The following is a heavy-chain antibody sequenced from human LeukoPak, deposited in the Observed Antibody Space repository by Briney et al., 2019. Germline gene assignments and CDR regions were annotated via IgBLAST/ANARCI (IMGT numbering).Heavy chain of an antibody. CDR2: IFYSGST. Sequence: KPSETLSLTCSVSGGSISDYYWSWIRQPPGKGLEWIGYIFYSGSTNYNPSLKSRVTISVDTSKNQFSLKLSSVTAADTAVYYCARHSGGRRYCSGGSCGRDLWGQGALVTVSS. D-gene: IGHD2-15*01. CDR3: ARHSGGRRYCSGGSCGRDL. CDR1: GGSISDYY. V-gene: IGHV4-59*08. J-gene: IGHJ4*02.